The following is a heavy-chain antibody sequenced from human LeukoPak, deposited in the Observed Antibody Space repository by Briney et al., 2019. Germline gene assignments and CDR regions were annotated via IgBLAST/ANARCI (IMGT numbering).Heavy chain of an antibody. V-gene: IGHV3-53*01. D-gene: IGHD6-19*01. CDR2: IYSGGST. CDR3: AKDPPWYSSGWHLSGFDY. CDR1: GFTVSSNY. Sequence: GGSLRLSCAASGFTVSSNYMSWVRQAPGKGLEWVSVIYSGGSTYYADSVKGRFTISRHNSKNTLYLQMNSLRAEDTAVYYCAKDPPWYSSGWHLSGFDYWGQGTLVTVSS. J-gene: IGHJ4*02.